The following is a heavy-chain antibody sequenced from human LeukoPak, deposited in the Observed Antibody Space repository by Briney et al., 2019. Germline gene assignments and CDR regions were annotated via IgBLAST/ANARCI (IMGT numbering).Heavy chain of an antibody. CDR2: IYPGDSDT. CDR1: GYSFTSYW. CDR3: ARRLAYCGGDCYSGAFDI. Sequence: PGESLKISCKGSGYSFTSYWIGWVRQMPGKGLEWMGIIYPGDSDTRYSPSFQGQVTISADKSISTAYLQWSSLKASDTAMYYCARRLAYCGGDCYSGAFDIWGQGTMVTVSS. D-gene: IGHD2-21*02. J-gene: IGHJ3*02. V-gene: IGHV5-51*01.